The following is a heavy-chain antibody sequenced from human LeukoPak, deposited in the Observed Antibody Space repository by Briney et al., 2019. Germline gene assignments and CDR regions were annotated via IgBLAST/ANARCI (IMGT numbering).Heavy chain of an antibody. D-gene: IGHD6-19*01. J-gene: IGHJ5*02. CDR3: ARDARIAVAGPNFDP. Sequence: SETLSLTCTVSGGSISSSSYYWGWIRQPPGKGLEWIGSIYYSGSTYYNPSLKSRVTISVDTSKNQFSLKLSSVTAADTAVYYCARDARIAVAGPNFDPWGQGTLVTVSS. V-gene: IGHV4-39*07. CDR2: IYYSGST. CDR1: GGSISSSSYY.